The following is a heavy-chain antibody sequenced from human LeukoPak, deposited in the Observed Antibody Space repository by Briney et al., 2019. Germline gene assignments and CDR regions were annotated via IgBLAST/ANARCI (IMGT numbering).Heavy chain of an antibody. J-gene: IGHJ6*02. CDR1: GFTFSSYG. CDR3: AREVTMVRGVTHYYYYGMDV. Sequence: GRSLRLSCAASGFTFSSYGMHWVRQAPGKGLEWVAVIWYDGSNKYYADSVKGRFTISRDNSKNTLYLQMNSLRAEDTAVYYCAREVTMVRGVTHYYYYGMDVWGQGTTVTVS. V-gene: IGHV3-33*01. D-gene: IGHD3-10*01. CDR2: IWYDGSNK.